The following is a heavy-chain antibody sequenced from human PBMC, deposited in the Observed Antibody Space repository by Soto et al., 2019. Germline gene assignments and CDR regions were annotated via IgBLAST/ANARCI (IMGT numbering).Heavy chain of an antibody. Sequence: ASVKVSCKASGGTFSSYAISWVRQAPGQGPEWMGIINPSGGITNDAQKFQDRVTMTSDTSTSTVYMELSSLRSEDTAVYYCARGISTTRYYYYYGMDVWGQVTTVTVSS. V-gene: IGHV1-46*01. CDR3: ARGISTTRYYYYYGMDV. CDR2: INPSGGIT. J-gene: IGHJ6*02. D-gene: IGHD2-2*01. CDR1: GGTFSSYA.